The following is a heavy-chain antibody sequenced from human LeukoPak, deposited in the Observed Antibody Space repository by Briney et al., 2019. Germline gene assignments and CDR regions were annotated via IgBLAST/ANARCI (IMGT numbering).Heavy chain of an antibody. V-gene: IGHV3-48*03. CDR3: ARVGVYYDSSGFVDY. Sequence: SLLIFFTTTVFTFSSYEMNWHHQPPRHRLHHISYISSSGSTIYYADSVKSVFTISRDNAKNSLYLQMNSLRAEDTAVYYCARVGVYYDSSGFVDYWGQGTLVTVSS. CDR2: ISSSGSTI. J-gene: IGHJ4*02. CDR1: VFTFSSYE. D-gene: IGHD3-22*01.